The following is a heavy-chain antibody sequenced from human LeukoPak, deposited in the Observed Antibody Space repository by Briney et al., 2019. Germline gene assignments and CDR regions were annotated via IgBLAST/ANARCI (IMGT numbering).Heavy chain of an antibody. CDR2: IYYSGST. CDR1: GGSISSYY. V-gene: IGHV4-59*01. J-gene: IGHJ6*03. D-gene: IGHD6-13*01. CDR3: ARTTEAHSWRTRYYDYYMDV. Sequence: PSETLSLTSTVSGGSISSYYWSWIRQPPGKGLEWIGYIYYSGSTNYNPSLKSRVTISVDTSKNQFSLKLSSVTAADTAVYYCARTTEAHSWRTRYYDYYMDVWGKGTTVTVSS.